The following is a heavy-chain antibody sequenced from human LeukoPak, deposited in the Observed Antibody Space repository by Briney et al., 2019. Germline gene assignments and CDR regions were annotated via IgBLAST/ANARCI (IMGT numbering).Heavy chain of an antibody. CDR3: ARDPHFGVVVPAAMGIFFDY. CDR2: IRSKANSYAT. CDR1: GFTFSGSA. J-gene: IGHJ4*02. Sequence: GGSLRLSCAASGFTFSGSAMHWVRQASGKGLEWVGRIRSKANSYATAYAASVKGRFTISRDNAKNSLYLQMNSLRAEDTAVYYCARDPHFGVVVPAAMGIFFDYWGQGTLVTVSS. D-gene: IGHD2-2*01. V-gene: IGHV3-73*01.